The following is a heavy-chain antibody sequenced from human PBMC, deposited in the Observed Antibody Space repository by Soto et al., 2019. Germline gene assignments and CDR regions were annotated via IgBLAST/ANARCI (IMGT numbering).Heavy chain of an antibody. CDR3: VRGTMAPGLDH. D-gene: IGHD3-3*01. CDR2: IKGDGSEK. CDR1: GFTFSSYW. Sequence: EVQLVESGGGLVQPGGSLRLSCAASGFTFSSYWINWARQTPGKGLEWVANIKGDGSEKYYVDSLKGRFTISRDNAKNSRYLHMNSLRAEDTAVYYCVRGTMAPGLDHWGQGTLVTVSS. J-gene: IGHJ4*02. V-gene: IGHV3-7*01.